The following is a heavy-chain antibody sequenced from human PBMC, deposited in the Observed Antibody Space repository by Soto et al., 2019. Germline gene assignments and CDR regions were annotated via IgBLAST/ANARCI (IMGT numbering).Heavy chain of an antibody. CDR1: GGSINSGDSY. V-gene: IGHV4-31*03. CDR3: ARDAPGVAPY. D-gene: IGHD2-15*01. Sequence: QVQLQESGPGLVRPSQTLSLTCTVSGGSINSGDSYWNWIRQHPEKRLEWIGYINYRGSTFYNPSLKSRIIISVDTSKNQFSLKLSSVTAADTAVYYCARDAPGVAPYWGQGTLVTVSS. CDR2: INYRGST. J-gene: IGHJ4*02.